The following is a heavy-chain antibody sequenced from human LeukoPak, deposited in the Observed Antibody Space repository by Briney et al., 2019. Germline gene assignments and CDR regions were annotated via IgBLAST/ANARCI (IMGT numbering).Heavy chain of an antibody. V-gene: IGHV3-21*01. J-gene: IGHJ2*01. CDR2: ISSSSSYI. CDR1: GFTFSSYS. D-gene: IGHD4-17*01. Sequence: GGSLRLSCAASGFTFSSYSMNWVRQAPGKGLEWVSSISSSSSYIYYADSVKGRFTISRDNAKNSLYLQMNSLRAEDTAVYYCARVHPRDYGDYSLIDLWGRGTLVTVSS. CDR3: ARVHPRDYGDYSLIDL.